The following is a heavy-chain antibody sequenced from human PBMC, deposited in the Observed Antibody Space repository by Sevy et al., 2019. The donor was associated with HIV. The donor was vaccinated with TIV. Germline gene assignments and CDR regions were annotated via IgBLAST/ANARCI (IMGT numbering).Heavy chain of an antibody. CDR1: GFTVSNNY. D-gene: IGHD3-3*01. Sequence: QLGGSLRLSCAASGFTVSNNYMIWFRQAPGRGLECVSLIYSGGDTHYADSVKGRFTISRDSSKNTVYLQMNSLRAEDTAVYYCGRNVPIFERGYWGQGTLVTVSS. CDR3: GRNVPIFERGY. V-gene: IGHV3-53*01. J-gene: IGHJ4*02. CDR2: IYSGGDT.